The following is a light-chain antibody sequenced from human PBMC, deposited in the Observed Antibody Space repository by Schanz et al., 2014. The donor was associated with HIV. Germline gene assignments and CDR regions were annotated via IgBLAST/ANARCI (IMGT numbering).Light chain of an antibody. Sequence: IVLTQSPGTLSLSPGERATLSCRASQSLGSNFLAWYQQKPGQAPRLLIFGASNRATGIPDRFSGSESGTDFTLTIYSLQPDDFATYYCQQYNDNSGTFGRGTKLEFK. CDR2: GAS. CDR1: QSLGSNF. J-gene: IGKJ2*01. V-gene: IGKV3-20*01. CDR3: QQYNDNSGT.